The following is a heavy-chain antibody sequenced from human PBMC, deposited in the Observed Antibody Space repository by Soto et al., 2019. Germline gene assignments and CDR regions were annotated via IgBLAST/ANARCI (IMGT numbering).Heavy chain of an antibody. Sequence: GGSLRLSCAASGFTFSSYAMSWVRQAPGKGLEWVSAISGSGGSTYYADSVKGRFTISRDNSKNTLYLQMNSLRAEDKAVYYCAKPGDEGYGDIRGVYYYYMDVWGKGTTVTVSS. CDR2: ISGSGGST. D-gene: IGHD4-17*01. CDR1: GFTFSSYA. CDR3: AKPGDEGYGDIRGVYYYYMDV. V-gene: IGHV3-23*01. J-gene: IGHJ6*03.